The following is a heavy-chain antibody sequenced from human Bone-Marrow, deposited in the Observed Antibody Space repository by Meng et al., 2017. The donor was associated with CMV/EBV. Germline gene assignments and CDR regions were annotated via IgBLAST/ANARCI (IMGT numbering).Heavy chain of an antibody. Sequence: ASVKVSCKASGYTFTGYYMHWVRQAPGQGLEWMGWINPNSGGTNYAQKFQGRVTMTRDTSTSTAYMGLRSLRSDDTAVYYCARVGKFGWVDPWGQGTLVTVSS. V-gene: IGHV1-2*02. CDR2: INPNSGGT. D-gene: IGHD3-10*01. CDR3: ARVGKFGWVDP. J-gene: IGHJ5*02. CDR1: GYTFTGYY.